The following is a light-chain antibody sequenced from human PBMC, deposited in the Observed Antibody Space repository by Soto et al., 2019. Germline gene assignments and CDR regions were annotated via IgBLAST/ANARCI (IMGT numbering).Light chain of an antibody. CDR1: QAISTH. J-gene: IGKJ2*01. CDR3: QQSDSVPYT. CDR2: GAS. V-gene: IGKV1-39*01. Sequence: DIQMTQSPSSLSASVGDRVTITCRASQAISTHLNWYQRQPGKAPKVLIFGASTLQSGVPSRFSGSGSGTKFTLALSSLQPEDFATYYCQQSDSVPYTFGQGTKLEIK.